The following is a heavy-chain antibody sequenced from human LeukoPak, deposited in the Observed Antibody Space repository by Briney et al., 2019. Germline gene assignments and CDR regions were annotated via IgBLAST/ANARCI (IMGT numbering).Heavy chain of an antibody. J-gene: IGHJ3*02. CDR1: GGSISSSSYY. Sequence: SETLSLTCTVSGGSISSSSYYWGWIRQPPGKGLEWIGSIYYSGSTYYNPSLKSRVTISVDTSKNQFSLKLSSVTAADTAVYYCARRVVWFGEPRHAFDIWGQGTMVTVSS. CDR2: IYYSGST. CDR3: ARRVVWFGEPRHAFDI. V-gene: IGHV4-39*01. D-gene: IGHD3-10*01.